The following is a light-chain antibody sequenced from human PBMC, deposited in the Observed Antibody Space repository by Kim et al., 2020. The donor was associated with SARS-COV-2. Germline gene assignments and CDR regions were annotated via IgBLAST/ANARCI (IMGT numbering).Light chain of an antibody. V-gene: IGKV3-20*01. CDR2: GAS. J-gene: IGKJ4*01. CDR1: QSVSSSY. Sequence: EIVLTQSPGTLSLSPGERATLSCRASQSVSSSYLAWYQQKPGQAPRLLIYGASSRATGIPDRFSGSGSGTDFTLTISRLEPEDFAVYYCQQYGSSPLTFGGETKGDIK. CDR3: QQYGSSPLT.